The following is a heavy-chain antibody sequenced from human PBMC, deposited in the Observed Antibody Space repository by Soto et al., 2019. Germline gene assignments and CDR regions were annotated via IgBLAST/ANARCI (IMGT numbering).Heavy chain of an antibody. J-gene: IGHJ4*01. CDR3: ARDSLVIPHRVIEY. V-gene: IGHV3-33*01. CDR1: GFTFSSYG. D-gene: IGHD2-15*01. CDR2: IWYDGSNK. Sequence: QVQLVESGGGVVQPGRSLRLSCAASGFTFSSYGMHWVRQAPGKGLEWVAVIWYDGSNKYYADSVKGRFTISRDNSKNTLYLQMNSLRAEDTAVYYCARDSLVIPHRVIEYWGHGTLVTVS.